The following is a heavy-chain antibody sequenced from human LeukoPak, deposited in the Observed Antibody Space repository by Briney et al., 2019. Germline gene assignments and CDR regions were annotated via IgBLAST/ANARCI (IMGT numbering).Heavy chain of an antibody. CDR1: GGSISSSSYY. CDR3: ARSLNWFDP. V-gene: IGHV4-39*01. J-gene: IGHJ5*02. CDR2: IYYSGST. Sequence: SETLSLTCTVSGGSISSSSYYWGWIRQSPGKGLEWIGSIYYSGSTYYNSSLKSRVTISVDTSKNQFSLKLSSVTAADTAVYYCARSLNWFDPWGQGTLVTVSS.